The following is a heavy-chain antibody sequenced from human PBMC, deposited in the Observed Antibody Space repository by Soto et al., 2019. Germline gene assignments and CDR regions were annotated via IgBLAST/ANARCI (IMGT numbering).Heavy chain of an antibody. CDR1: GGSISSGDYY. CDR3: ARIPTFYGILGGPDEP. Sequence: QMQLQESGPGLVKPSETLSLTCTVSGGSISSGDYYWTWVRQHPGQGLEWIGYIYASGRTYYTPSLTSRVSISIDKSKNQLSLKLSSVAAADTAVYYCARIPTFYGILGGPDEPWGQGILVTVSS. J-gene: IGHJ4*02. CDR2: IYASGRT. D-gene: IGHD3-9*01. V-gene: IGHV4-31*03.